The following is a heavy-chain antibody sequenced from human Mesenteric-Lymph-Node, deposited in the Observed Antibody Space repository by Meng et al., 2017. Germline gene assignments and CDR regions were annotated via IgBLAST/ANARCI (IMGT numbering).Heavy chain of an antibody. CDR2: ISSSGDRI. CDR3: AKDGGVGFTDFDH. J-gene: IGHJ4*02. Sequence: VQLVGAGGGVVQPGRSLRLSCAASGFTFSNYGLTWVRQAPGKGLDWVSAISSSGDRIYYVDSVKGRFTISRDNSKNTLFLEMNSLRPEDTAVYYCAKDGGVGFTDFDHWSQGTLVTVSS. D-gene: IGHD3-16*01. V-gene: IGHV3-23*04. CDR1: GFTFSNYG.